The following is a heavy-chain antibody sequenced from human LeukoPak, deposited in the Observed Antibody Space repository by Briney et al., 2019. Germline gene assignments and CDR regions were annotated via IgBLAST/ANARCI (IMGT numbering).Heavy chain of an antibody. V-gene: IGHV1-2*02. CDR3: STYYYGSGRREGFDY. CDR1: GYTFTGYY. CDR2: INPNSGGT. D-gene: IGHD3-10*01. J-gene: IGHJ4*02. Sequence: ASVKVSCKASGYTFTGYYMHWVRQAPGQGLEWMGWINPNSGGTNYAQKFQGRVTMTRDTSISTAYMELSRLRPDDTAVYYCSTYYYGSGRREGFDYWGQGTLVTVSS.